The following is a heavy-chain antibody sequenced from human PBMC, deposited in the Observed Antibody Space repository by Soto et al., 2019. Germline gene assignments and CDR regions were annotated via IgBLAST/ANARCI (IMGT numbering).Heavy chain of an antibody. D-gene: IGHD4-17*01. J-gene: IGHJ1*01. V-gene: IGHV2-5*02. CDR2: VYWDHDK. Sequence: QITLKESGPPLVKPTQTLTLTCTFSGFSLSTSGVSVAWIRQPPGKALEWLALVYWDHDKRYSPSLKTRRTINKETPTIPVVPTLTDMDPMNTAPYYRAYSRLPSTVTTSAEYFQHRGQGTLVTVSS. CDR1: GFSLSTSGVS. CDR3: AYSRLPSTVTTSAEYFQH.